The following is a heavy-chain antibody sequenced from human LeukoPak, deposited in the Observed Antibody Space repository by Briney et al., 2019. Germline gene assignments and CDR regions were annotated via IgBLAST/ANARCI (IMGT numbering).Heavy chain of an antibody. CDR3: AKDQVISGSEASDI. CDR2: ISGSGVGT. V-gene: IGHV3-23*01. Sequence: GGSLRLSCAASGFTFSSYTMNWVRQAPGKGLEWVSAISGSGVGTYYADSVKGRFTISRDNSWNTLYLQMNSLRADDTAVYYCAKDQVISGSEASDIWGQGTMVTVSS. D-gene: IGHD2-21*01. J-gene: IGHJ3*02. CDR1: GFTFSSYT.